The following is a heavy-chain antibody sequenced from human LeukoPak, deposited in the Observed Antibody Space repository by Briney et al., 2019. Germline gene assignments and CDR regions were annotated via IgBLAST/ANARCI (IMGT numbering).Heavy chain of an antibody. CDR1: GFTFSSYW. J-gene: IGHJ6*03. CDR2: IREDGSEK. Sequence: PGGSLRLSCAASGFTFSSYWMTWVRQARGKGLEGVANIREDGSEKYYVDSVKGRFTICRDKAKKSLYLEVKSLRAEDTAVYYCARLNYDFWSGVWEGYYMDVWGKGTSVTVSS. D-gene: IGHD3-3*01. V-gene: IGHV3-7*01. CDR3: ARLNYDFWSGVWEGYYMDV.